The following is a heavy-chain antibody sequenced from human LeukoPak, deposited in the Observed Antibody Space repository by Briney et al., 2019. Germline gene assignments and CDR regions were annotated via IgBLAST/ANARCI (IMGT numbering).Heavy chain of an antibody. D-gene: IGHD1-14*01. CDR3: ARGRFSYQNHNYYYYGMDV. CDR2: IIPIFGTA. CDR1: GGTFSSYA. Sequence: SVKVSCKASGGTFSSYAISWVRQAPGQGLEWMGGIIPIFGTANYAQKFQGRVTITADESTSTAYMELSSLRSEDTAVYYCARGRFSYQNHNYYYYGMDVWGQGTTVTVSS. J-gene: IGHJ6*02. V-gene: IGHV1-69*13.